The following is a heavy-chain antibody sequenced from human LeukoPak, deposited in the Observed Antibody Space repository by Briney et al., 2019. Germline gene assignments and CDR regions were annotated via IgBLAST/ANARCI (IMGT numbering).Heavy chain of an antibody. CDR3: ASSDYGDYVGWFDP. CDR1: GGSISSSSYY. Sequence: PSETLSLTCTVSGGSISSSSYYWGWIRQPPGKGLEWIGSIYYSGSTYYNPSLKSRVTISVGTSKNQFSLKLSSVTAADTAVYYCASSDYGDYVGWFDPWGQGTQVTVSS. D-gene: IGHD4-17*01. CDR2: IYYSGST. V-gene: IGHV4-39*07. J-gene: IGHJ5*02.